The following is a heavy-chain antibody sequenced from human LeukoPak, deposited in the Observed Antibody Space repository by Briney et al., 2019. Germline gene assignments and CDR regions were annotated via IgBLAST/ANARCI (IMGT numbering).Heavy chain of an antibody. CDR1: GFTFSSYG. J-gene: IGHJ4*02. V-gene: IGHV3-33*06. CDR3: AKGYSYGSYYFDY. D-gene: IGHD5-18*01. Sequence: GGSLRLSCAASGFTFSSYGMHWVCQAPGKGLEWVAVIWYDGSNKYYADSVKGRFTISRDNSKNTLYLQMNSLRAEDTAVYYCAKGYSYGSYYFDYWGQGTLVTVSS. CDR2: IWYDGSNK.